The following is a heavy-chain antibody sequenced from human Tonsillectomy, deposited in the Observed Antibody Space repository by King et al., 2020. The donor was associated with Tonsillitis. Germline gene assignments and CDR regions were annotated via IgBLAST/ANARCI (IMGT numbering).Heavy chain of an antibody. D-gene: IGHD2-15*01. Sequence: QLVQSGAEVKKPGSSLKVSCKASGGTFNNYGISWVRQAPGQGLEWMGGIIPIFGATNYAQKFQGRVTFTADESTRTAYMELSSLRSDDTAVYYCARRGIINYGMDVWGQGTTVIVSS. J-gene: IGHJ6*02. CDR1: GGTFNNYG. CDR2: IIPIFGAT. CDR3: ARRGIINYGMDV. V-gene: IGHV1-69*01.